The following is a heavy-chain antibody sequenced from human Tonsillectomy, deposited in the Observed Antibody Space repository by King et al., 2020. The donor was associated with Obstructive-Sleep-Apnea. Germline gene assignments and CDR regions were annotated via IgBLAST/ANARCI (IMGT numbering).Heavy chain of an antibody. V-gene: IGHV4-59*08. CDR2: IYYSGST. CDR3: ASLYYYDSSGYYFDY. CDR1: GGSISSYY. D-gene: IGHD3-22*01. J-gene: IGHJ4*02. Sequence: QLQESGPGLVKPSETLSLTFTVSGGSISSYYWSWIRQPPGKGLEWIGCIYYSGSTNYNPSLKSRVTISVDTSKNQFSLKLSSVTAADTAVYYCASLYYYDSSGYYFDYWGQGTLVTVSS.